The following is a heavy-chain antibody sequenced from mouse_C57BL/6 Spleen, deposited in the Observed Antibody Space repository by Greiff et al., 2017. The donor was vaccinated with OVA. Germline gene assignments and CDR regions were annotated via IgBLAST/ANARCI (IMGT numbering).Heavy chain of an antibody. J-gene: IGHJ2*01. CDR3: AREDGYYFDY. D-gene: IGHD2-3*01. V-gene: IGHV3-1*01. Sequence: EVQLVESGPGMVKPSQSLSLTCTVTGYSITSGYDWHWIRHFPGNKLEWMGYISYSGSTNYNPSLKSRISITHDTSKNHFFLKLNSVTTEDTATYYCAREDGYYFDYWGQGTTLTVSS. CDR1: GYSITSGYD. CDR2: ISYSGST.